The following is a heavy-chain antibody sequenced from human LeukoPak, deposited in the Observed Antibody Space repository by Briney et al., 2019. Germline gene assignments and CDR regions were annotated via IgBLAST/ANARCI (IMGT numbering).Heavy chain of an antibody. CDR3: AKEHGGSSWYEDAFDI. CDR1: GFTFSSYG. CDR2: ISGSGGST. Sequence: GGSLRLSFAASGFTFSSYGMSWVRQAPGKGLEWVSDISGSGGSTYYADFVKRRFTISRDNSKNTLYLQMNSLRAEDTAVYYCAKEHGGSSWYEDAFDIWGQGTMVTVSS. J-gene: IGHJ3*02. D-gene: IGHD6-13*01. V-gene: IGHV3-23*01.